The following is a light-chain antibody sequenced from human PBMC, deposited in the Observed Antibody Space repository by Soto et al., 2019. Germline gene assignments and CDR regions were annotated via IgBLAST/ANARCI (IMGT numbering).Light chain of an antibody. CDR2: EVS. Sequence: QSALTQPASVSGSPGQSITISCTGTSSAVGGYNYVSWYQQHPGKAPKLMIYEVSNRPSGVSNRFSGSKSGNTASLTISGLQAEDEADYYCSSYTSSSTLVVFGGGTKLTVL. CDR1: SSAVGGYNY. V-gene: IGLV2-14*01. CDR3: SSYTSSSTLVV. J-gene: IGLJ2*01.